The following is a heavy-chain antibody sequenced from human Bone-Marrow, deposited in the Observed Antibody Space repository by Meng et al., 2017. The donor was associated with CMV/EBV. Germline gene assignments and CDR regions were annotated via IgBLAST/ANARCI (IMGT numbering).Heavy chain of an antibody. D-gene: IGHD2-2*01. J-gene: IGHJ3*02. V-gene: IGHV1-46*01. CDR1: GYTFTSYY. CDR3: ARERGIVVVPAAMGAFDI. CDR2: IHSSDGST. Sequence: ASVKVSCKASGYTFTSYYVHWVRQAPGQGLEWMGIIHSSDGSTSYAQKFQGRVTITADKSTSTAYMELSSLRSEDTAVYYCARERGIVVVPAAMGAFDIWGQGTMVTVSS.